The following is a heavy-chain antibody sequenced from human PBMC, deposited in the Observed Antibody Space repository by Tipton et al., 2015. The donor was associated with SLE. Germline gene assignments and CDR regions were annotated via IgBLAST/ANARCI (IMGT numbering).Heavy chain of an antibody. J-gene: IGHJ5*02. CDR2: INHGGST. CDR3: ARGGVVVVAATRWFDP. CDR1: GGSFSGYY. V-gene: IGHV4-34*01. Sequence: LRLSCAVYGGSFSGYYWSWIRQPPGKGLGWVGEINHGGSTNYNPPLKSRVTISVDTSKNQFPLKLSSVTAADTAVYYCARGGVVVVAATRWFDPWGQGTLVTVSS. D-gene: IGHD2-15*01.